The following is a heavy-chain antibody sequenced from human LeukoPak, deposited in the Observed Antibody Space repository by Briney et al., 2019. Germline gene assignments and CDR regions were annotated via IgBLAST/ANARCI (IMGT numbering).Heavy chain of an antibody. D-gene: IGHD3-16*02. CDR2: IYTSGST. CDR1: GGSISSGSYY. V-gene: IGHV4-61*02. CDR3: ARSYYVWGSYRNNWFDP. Sequence: PSQTLSLTCTVSGGSISSGSYYWGWLRQPAGKGLEWIVRIYTSGSTNYNPSLKSRVTISVDTSKNQFSLKLSAVTAADTAVYYCARSYYVWGSYRNNWFDPWGQGTLVTVSS. J-gene: IGHJ5*02.